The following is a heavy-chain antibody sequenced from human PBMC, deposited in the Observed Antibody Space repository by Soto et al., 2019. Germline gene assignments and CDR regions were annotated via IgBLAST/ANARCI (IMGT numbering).Heavy chain of an antibody. CDR1: GFTFSSYG. Sequence: QVQLVESGGGVVQPGRSLRLSCAASGFTFSSYGMHWVRQAPGKGLEWVAVIWYDGSNKYYADSVKGRFTISRDNSKNTLYLQMNSLRAEDTAVYYCARDVDTAMVGDASDIWGQGTMVTVSS. D-gene: IGHD5-18*01. J-gene: IGHJ3*02. V-gene: IGHV3-33*01. CDR2: IWYDGSNK. CDR3: ARDVDTAMVGDASDI.